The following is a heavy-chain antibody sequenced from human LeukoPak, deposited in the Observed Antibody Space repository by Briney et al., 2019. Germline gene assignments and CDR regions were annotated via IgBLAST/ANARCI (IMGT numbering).Heavy chain of an antibody. D-gene: IGHD6-19*01. V-gene: IGHV1-18*01. CDR1: GYTFTSYG. CDR2: ISAYNGNT. J-gene: IGHJ4*02. Sequence: GASVKVSCKASGYTFTSYGISWVRQAPGQGLEWMGWISAYNGNTNYAQKLQGRVTMTTDTSTSTAYMELRSLRSDDTAVYYCARDSTPPRPRQWPIPFDYWGQGTLVTVSS. CDR3: ARDSTPPRPRQWPIPFDY.